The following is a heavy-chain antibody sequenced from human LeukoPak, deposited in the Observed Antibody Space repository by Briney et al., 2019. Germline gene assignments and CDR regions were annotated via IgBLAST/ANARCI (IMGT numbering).Heavy chain of an antibody. J-gene: IGHJ4*02. CDR1: GYSISSGYY. CDR2: IYYSGST. D-gene: IGHD3-10*01. CDR3: ARHYGSGAYYFDY. V-gene: IGHV4-38-2*02. Sequence: SETLSLTCTVSGYSISSGYYWGWIRQPPGKGLEWIGSIYYSGSTYYNPSLKSRVTISVDTSKNQFSLKLSSVTAADTAVYYCARHYGSGAYYFDYWGQGTLVTVSS.